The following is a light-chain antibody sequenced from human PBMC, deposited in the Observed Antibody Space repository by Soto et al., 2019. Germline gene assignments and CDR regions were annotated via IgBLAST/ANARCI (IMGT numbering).Light chain of an antibody. J-gene: IGKJ4*01. V-gene: IGKV3D-15*01. CDR1: HSVGTD. CDR3: QQYDSWPLT. CDR2: GAS. Sequence: DILMTQSPVTLSVSPGERATLSCKTSHSVGTDLAWYQQKPGQAPRLLVHGASTRAAGVPETFSGSGSGTDFTLTISSLQSEDFAIYYCQQYDSWPLTFGGGTKVEIK.